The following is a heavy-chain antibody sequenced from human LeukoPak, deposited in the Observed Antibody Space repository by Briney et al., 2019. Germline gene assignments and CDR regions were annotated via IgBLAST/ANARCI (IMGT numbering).Heavy chain of an antibody. CDR3: ARGIIIGFDP. V-gene: IGHV3-48*03. CDR1: GFTFSSYE. CDR2: ISSSGSTI. Sequence: PGGSLRLSCAASGFTFSSYEMNWVRQAPGKGLEWVSYISSSGSTIYYADSVKGRFTISRDNAKNSLYLQVNSLRAEDTAVYYCARGIIIGFDPWGQGTLVTVSS. D-gene: IGHD3-10*01. J-gene: IGHJ5*02.